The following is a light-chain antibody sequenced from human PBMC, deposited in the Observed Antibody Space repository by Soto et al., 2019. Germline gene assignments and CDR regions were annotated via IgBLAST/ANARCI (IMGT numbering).Light chain of an antibody. J-gene: IGKJ1*01. CDR1: QGISSF. Sequence: DIQMTQSPSSLSASVGDRVTIPCRASQGISSFLAWFQQKPGKAPKSLIYDASTLQSGVSSRFSGSGSDTHFTLTISSLQPEDFATYYCQQYHSYPASFGQGTKVEIK. CDR3: QQYHSYPAS. V-gene: IGKV1-16*01. CDR2: DAS.